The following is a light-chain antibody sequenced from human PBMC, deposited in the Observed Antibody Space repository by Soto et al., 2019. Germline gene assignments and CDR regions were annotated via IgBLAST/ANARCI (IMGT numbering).Light chain of an antibody. Sequence: DIVLTQSPLSLPVTPGEPASISCRSSQCLLQRDGNNHLDWYLQKPGQSPQLLISLASNRASGVPERFSGGGTGTDFTLKISRVEAEDVGIYYCMQLLQTPWTFGQGTKVDIK. CDR1: QCLLQRDGNNH. V-gene: IGKV2-28*01. CDR2: LAS. J-gene: IGKJ1*01. CDR3: MQLLQTPWT.